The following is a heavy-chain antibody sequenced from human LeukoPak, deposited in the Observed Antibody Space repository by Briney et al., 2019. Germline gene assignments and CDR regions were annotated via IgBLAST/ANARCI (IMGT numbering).Heavy chain of an antibody. J-gene: IGHJ5*02. CDR3: ARDLGQYYDTSDNWFDP. D-gene: IGHD3-22*01. CDR2: INSDGIDT. V-gene: IGHV3-74*01. Sequence: GGSLRLSCAASGFTFSNYWMHWVRQAPGKGLVWVSRINSDGIDTSYADSVKGRFTISRDNAKNTLNLQMNSLRAEDTAVYYCARDLGQYYDTSDNWFDPWGQGTLVTVSS. CDR1: GFTFSNYW.